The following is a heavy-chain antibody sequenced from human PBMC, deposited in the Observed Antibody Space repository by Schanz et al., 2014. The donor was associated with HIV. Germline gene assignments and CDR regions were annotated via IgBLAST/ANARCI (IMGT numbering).Heavy chain of an antibody. Sequence: EVQLLESGGGLVQPGGSLRLSCAASGFTFSSYAMSWVRQAPGKGLEWVSAISGSGGSTYYAGSVKGRFAISRDKSKNTLYLQMNSLRVEDTAVYYCAKPEYDSSGNSQSHFDYWGQGTLVTVSS. CDR2: ISGSGGST. V-gene: IGHV3-23*01. CDR1: GFTFSSYA. D-gene: IGHD3-22*01. CDR3: AKPEYDSSGNSQSHFDY. J-gene: IGHJ4*02.